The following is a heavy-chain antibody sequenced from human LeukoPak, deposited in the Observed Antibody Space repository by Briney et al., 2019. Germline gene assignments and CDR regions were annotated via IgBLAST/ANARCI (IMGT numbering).Heavy chain of an antibody. J-gene: IGHJ5*02. CDR3: ARDGLYDSSGYPSWFDP. CDR1: GYTFTSYY. CDR2: INPSGGST. V-gene: IGHV1-46*01. D-gene: IGHD3-22*01. Sequence: ASVKVSCKAPGYTFTSYYMHWVRQAPGQGLEWMGIINPSGGSTSYAQKFQGRVTMTRDTSTSTVYMELSSLRSEDTAVYYCARDGLYDSSGYPSWFDPWGQGTLVTVSS.